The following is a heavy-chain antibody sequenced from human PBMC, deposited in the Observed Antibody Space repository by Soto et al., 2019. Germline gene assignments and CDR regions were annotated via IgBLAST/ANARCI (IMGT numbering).Heavy chain of an antibody. V-gene: IGHV3-74*01. D-gene: IGHD2-15*01. CDR3: AREFCSGGNCYTYYFDP. CDR1: GLTFNRSW. CDR2: INTDGTNS. Sequence: PGGSLRLSCAASGLTFNRSWMHWVRHAPGKGLVWVSHINTDGTNSNYADSVKGRFTISRDNAKSTLFLQMNSLRDEDTAVYYCAREFCSGGNCYTYYFDPWGQGIPVTVSS. J-gene: IGHJ5*02.